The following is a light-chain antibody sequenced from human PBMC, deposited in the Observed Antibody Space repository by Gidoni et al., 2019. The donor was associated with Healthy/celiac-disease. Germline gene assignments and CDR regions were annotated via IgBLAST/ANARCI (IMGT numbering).Light chain of an antibody. CDR3: MQALQTPFT. J-gene: IGKJ3*01. CDR2: LGS. V-gene: IGKV2-28*01. Sequence: DIVMTQSPLSLPVTPGEPASTSCRPSQSLLHSNGYNYLDWYLQKPGQSPQLLIYLGSNRASGVPDRFSGSGSGTDFTLKISRVEAEDVGVYYCMQALQTPFTFGPGTKVDIK. CDR1: QSLLHSNGYNY.